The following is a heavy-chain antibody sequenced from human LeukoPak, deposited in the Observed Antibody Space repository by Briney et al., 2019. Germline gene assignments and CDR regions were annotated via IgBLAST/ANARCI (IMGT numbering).Heavy chain of an antibody. J-gene: IGHJ4*02. D-gene: IGHD3-3*01. CDR3: ATVPRFLEWLLYDY. Sequence: VASVKVSCKVSGYTLTELSMHWVRQAPGKGLEWMGGFDPEDGETIYAQKFQGRVTMTEDTSTDTAYVELSSLRSEDTAVYYCATVPRFLEWLLYDYWGQGTLVTVSS. CDR2: FDPEDGET. CDR1: GYTLTELS. V-gene: IGHV1-24*01.